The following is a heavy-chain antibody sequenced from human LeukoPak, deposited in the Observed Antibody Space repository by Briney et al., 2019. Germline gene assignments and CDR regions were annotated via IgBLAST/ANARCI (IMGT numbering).Heavy chain of an antibody. D-gene: IGHD3-3*01. J-gene: IGHJ4*02. CDR2: IYYSGST. CDR1: GGSISSYH. V-gene: IGHV4-59*01. CDR3: ARAGGFRSPITY. Sequence: SETLSLTCTVSGGSISSYHWSWIRQPPGKGLEWIGYIYYSGSTNYNPSLKSRVTISVDTSKNHFSLKLSSVTAADTAVYYCARAGGFRSPITYWGQGTLVTVSS.